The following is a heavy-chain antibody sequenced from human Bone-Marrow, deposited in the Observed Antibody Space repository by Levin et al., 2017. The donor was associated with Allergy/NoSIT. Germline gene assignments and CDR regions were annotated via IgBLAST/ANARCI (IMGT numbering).Heavy chain of an antibody. J-gene: IGHJ5*01. CDR2: IYHSGST. V-gene: IGHV4-59*01. Sequence: PGGSLRLSCTVSRGSISAYYWSWLRQPPGKGLEWIGYIYHSGSTNYNPSLESRFRMSVDMSKNQFSPTLSSLTTADTAIYYCARVSRVRWFDSWGQGTLVTVSS. CDR3: ARVSRVRWFDS. CDR1: RGSISAYY.